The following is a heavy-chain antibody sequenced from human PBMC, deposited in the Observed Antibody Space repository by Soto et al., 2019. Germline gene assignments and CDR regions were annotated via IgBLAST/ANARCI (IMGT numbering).Heavy chain of an antibody. J-gene: IGHJ2*01. CDR3: ARRGSGSYYWYFDL. CDR1: GGSISSYY. D-gene: IGHD1-26*01. Sequence: QVQLQESGPGLVKPSETLSLTCTVSGGSISSYYWSRIRQPPGKGLEWIGYIYYSGSTNYNPSLKSRVTISVDTSKDQFSLKLSSVTAADTAVYYCARRGSGSYYWYFDLWGRGTLVTVSS. CDR2: IYYSGST. V-gene: IGHV4-59*08.